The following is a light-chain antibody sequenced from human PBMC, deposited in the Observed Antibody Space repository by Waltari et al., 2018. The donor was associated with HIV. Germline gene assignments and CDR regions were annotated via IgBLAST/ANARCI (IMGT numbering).Light chain of an antibody. Sequence: QSALTQPASVSGSPGQSITLSCTGTSREVGIYNVVSSYQQHPGKAPKLMISEVSKRPSGVSNRFSGSKSGNTASLTISGLQAEDEADYHCCSYAGSSTYVVFGGGTKLTVL. CDR1: SREVGIYNV. CDR2: EVS. V-gene: IGLV2-23*02. J-gene: IGLJ2*01. CDR3: CSYAGSSTYVV.